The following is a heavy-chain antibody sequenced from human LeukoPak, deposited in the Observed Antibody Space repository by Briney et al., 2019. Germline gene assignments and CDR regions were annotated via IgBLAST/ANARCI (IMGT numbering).Heavy chain of an antibody. V-gene: IGHV3-15*01. CDR1: GFTFSNAW. D-gene: IGHD3-22*01. CDR2: IKSKTDGGRN. J-gene: IGHJ5*02. CDR3: TTDAGPYDSSGYYSYSNWFDP. Sequence: GGSLRLSCAASGFTFSNAWMSWVRQAPGKGLEWVGRIKSKTDGGRNDYAAPVKGRSTIARDDSKSTLYLQMNSLKTEDTAAYYCTTDAGPYDSSGYYSYSNWFDPWGQGTLVTVSS.